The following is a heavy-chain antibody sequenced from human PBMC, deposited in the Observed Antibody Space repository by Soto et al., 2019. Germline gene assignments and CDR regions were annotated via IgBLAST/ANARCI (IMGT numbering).Heavy chain of an antibody. CDR1: GYTFTSYY. D-gene: IGHD6-19*01. Sequence: ASVKVSCKASGYTFTSYYMHWVRQAPGQGLEWMGIINPSGGSTSYAQKFQGRVTMTRDTSTSTVYMELSSLRSEDTAVYYCAKENHSSGSEGHYSYYGMDVWGQGTTVTVSS. J-gene: IGHJ6*02. CDR2: INPSGGST. V-gene: IGHV1-46*01. CDR3: AKENHSSGSEGHYSYYGMDV.